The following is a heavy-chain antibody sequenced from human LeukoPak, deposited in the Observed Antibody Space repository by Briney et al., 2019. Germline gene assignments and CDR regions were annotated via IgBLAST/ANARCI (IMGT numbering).Heavy chain of an antibody. CDR1: GGSISSYY. Sequence: SETLSLTCTVSGGSISSYYWSWIRQPPGKGLEWIGYIYYSGSTNYNPSLKSRVTISVDTSKNQFSLKLSSVTAADTAVYYCARGHPRDWIGYSGSYGPFDYWGQGTLVTVSS. D-gene: IGHD1-26*01. J-gene: IGHJ4*02. CDR2: IYYSGST. CDR3: ARGHPRDWIGYSGSYGPFDY. V-gene: IGHV4-59*12.